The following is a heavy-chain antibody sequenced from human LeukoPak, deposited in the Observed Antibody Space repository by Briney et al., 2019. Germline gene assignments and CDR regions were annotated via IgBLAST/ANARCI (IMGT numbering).Heavy chain of an antibody. CDR1: GFTFSNYW. V-gene: IGHV3-7*01. Sequence: GGSLRLSCAASGFTFSNYWMNWVRQAPGKGLESVAIIKKDGSEKIYVDSVRGRFTISRDNAKNTLYLQMNSLRAEDTAVYYCAAGAGWLIDYWGQGTLVTVSS. J-gene: IGHJ4*02. D-gene: IGHD6-19*01. CDR3: AAGAGWLIDY. CDR2: IKKDGSEK.